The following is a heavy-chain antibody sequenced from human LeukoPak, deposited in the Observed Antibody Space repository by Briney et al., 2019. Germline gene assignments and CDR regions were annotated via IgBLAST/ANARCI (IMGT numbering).Heavy chain of an antibody. V-gene: IGHV4-4*07. CDR1: GGSISSYY. D-gene: IGHD3-9*01. Sequence: SETLSLTCTVSGGSISSYYWSWIRQPAGKGLEWIGRIYTSGNTNYNPSLKSRVTMSVDTSKNQFSLKLSSVTAADTAVYYCARERHYDILTGYTYYYMDVWGKGTTVTVSS. CDR3: ARERHYDILTGYTYYYMDV. CDR2: IYTSGNT. J-gene: IGHJ6*03.